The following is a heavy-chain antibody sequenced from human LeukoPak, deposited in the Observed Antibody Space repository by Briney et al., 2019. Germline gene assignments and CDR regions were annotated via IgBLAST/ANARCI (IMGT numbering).Heavy chain of an antibody. CDR1: GYTFTDYY. D-gene: IGHD3-10*01. V-gene: IGHV1-46*01. J-gene: IGHJ4*02. CDR2: INPTGGST. CDR3: AREHYYGSGSYSDY. Sequence: ASVKVSCKAPGYTFTDYYIHWVRQAPGQGLEWMGIINPTGGSTSYAQTFQGRVTMTRDTSTSTVYMELSSLISEDTAVYYCAREHYYGSGSYSDYWGQGTLVTVSS.